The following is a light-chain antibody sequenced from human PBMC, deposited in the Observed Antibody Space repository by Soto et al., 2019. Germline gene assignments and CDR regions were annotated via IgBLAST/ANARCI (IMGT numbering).Light chain of an antibody. J-gene: IGKJ1*01. CDR2: GAS. Sequence: EIVLTQSPDNLSVSPGESATLSCRASQSVSSSLAWYQQKPGRSPRLLIYGASTRAIGIPARFSGSGSGTEFTLTISSLQSEDFAVYYCLQYNNWWTFGQGTKVDI. CDR3: LQYNNWWT. V-gene: IGKV3-15*01. CDR1: QSVSSS.